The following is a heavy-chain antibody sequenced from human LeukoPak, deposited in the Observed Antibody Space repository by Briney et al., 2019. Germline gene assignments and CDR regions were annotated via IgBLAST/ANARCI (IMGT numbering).Heavy chain of an antibody. D-gene: IGHD1-26*01. J-gene: IGHJ6*03. CDR1: GFTVSSNY. CDR3: ARDIVGAPLTHYMDV. CDR2: IYSGGST. Sequence: GGSLRLSCAASGFTVSSNYMSWVRQAPGKGLEWVSVIYSGGSTYYADSVKGRFTISRDNPKNTLYLQMNSLRAEDTAVYYCARDIVGAPLTHYMDVWGKGTTVTVSS. V-gene: IGHV3-53*01.